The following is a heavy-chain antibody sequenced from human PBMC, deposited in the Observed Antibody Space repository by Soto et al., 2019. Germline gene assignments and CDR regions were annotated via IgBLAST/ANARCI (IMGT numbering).Heavy chain of an antibody. V-gene: IGHV1-8*01. Sequence: QVQLVQSGAEVKKPGASVKVSCKASGYTFTSYDINWVRQATGQGLEWMGWMNPNSGNTGYAQKFQGSITMTRNTSISTAYMELSSLRSEDSAVYYCGRSTNDYGDRHWGQGTLVTVSS. J-gene: IGHJ4*02. CDR3: GRSTNDYGDRH. CDR1: GYTFTSYD. D-gene: IGHD4-17*01. CDR2: MNPNSGNT.